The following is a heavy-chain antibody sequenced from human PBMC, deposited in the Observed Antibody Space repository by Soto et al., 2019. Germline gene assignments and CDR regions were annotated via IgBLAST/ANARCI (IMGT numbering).Heavy chain of an antibody. CDR1: GFTLSDHY. V-gene: IGHV3-72*01. CDR3: AKDPLWGQWLEYGYLDQ. J-gene: IGHJ5*02. CDR2: SRDKAQGYST. D-gene: IGHD6-19*01. Sequence: EVQLVESGGGLVQPGGSLRLSCAGSGFTLSDHYIDWVRQAPGKGLEWVGRSRDKAQGYSTAYAASVKGRFTTSRDESKNSVYLQMNSLRVDDTAVYFCAKDPLWGQWLEYGYLDQWGQGNLVTVSS.